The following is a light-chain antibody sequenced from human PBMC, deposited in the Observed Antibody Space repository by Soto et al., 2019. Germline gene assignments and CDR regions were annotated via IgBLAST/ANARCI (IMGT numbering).Light chain of an antibody. CDR1: QSVSSSY. CDR2: GAS. CDR3: QQYGSSPSA. J-gene: IGKJ1*01. Sequence: EIVLRHSPGTLSLSPGERATLSCRASQSVSSSYLAWYQQKPGQAPRLLIYGASSRATGIPDRFSGSGSGTDFTLTISRLEPEDIAVYYCQQYGSSPSAVGQWTKV. V-gene: IGKV3-20*01.